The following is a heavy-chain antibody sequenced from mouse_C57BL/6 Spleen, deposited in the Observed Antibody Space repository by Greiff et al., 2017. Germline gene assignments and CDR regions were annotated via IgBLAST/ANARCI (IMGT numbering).Heavy chain of an antibody. CDR2: IDPETGGT. CDR1: GYTFTDYE. CDR3: TRWGNDYPAY. Sequence: QVQLKQSGAELVRPGASVTLSCKASGYTFTDYEMHWVKQTPVHGLEWIGAIDPETGGTAYNQKFKGKAILTADKSSSTAYMELRSLTSEDSAVYYCTRWGNDYPAYWGQGTLVTVSA. J-gene: IGHJ3*01. V-gene: IGHV1-15*01. D-gene: IGHD2-4*01.